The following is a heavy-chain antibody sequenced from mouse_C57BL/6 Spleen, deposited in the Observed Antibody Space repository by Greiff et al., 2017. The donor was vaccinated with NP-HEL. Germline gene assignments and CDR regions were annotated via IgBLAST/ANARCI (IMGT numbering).Heavy chain of an antibody. CDR1: GFTFSDAW. CDR3: TRRVYYSNPTFDY. J-gene: IGHJ2*01. Sequence: EVMLVESGGGLVQPGGSMKLSCAASGFTFSDAWMDWVRQSPEKGLEWVAEIRNKANNHATYYAESVKGRFTISRDDSKSSVYLQMNSLRAEDTGSYYCTRRVYYSNPTFDYWGQGTTLTVSS. V-gene: IGHV6-6*01. CDR2: IRNKANNHAT. D-gene: IGHD2-5*01.